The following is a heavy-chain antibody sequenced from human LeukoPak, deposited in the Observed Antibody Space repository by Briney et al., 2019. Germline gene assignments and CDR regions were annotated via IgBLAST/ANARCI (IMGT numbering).Heavy chain of an antibody. V-gene: IGHV1-18*01. CDR3: ARDLLGGSYFGVPPDW. D-gene: IGHD1-26*01. CDR2: ISAYNGNT. J-gene: IGHJ4*02. CDR1: GYTFTSYG. Sequence: ASVKVSCKASGYTFTSYGISWVRQAPGQGLAWMGWISAYNGNTNYAQKLQGRVTMTTDTSTSTAYMELRSLRSDDTAVYYCARDLLGGSYFGVPPDWWGQGTLVTVSS.